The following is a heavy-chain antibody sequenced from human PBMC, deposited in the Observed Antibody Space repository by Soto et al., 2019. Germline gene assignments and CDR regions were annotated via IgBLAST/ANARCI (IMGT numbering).Heavy chain of an antibody. J-gene: IGHJ6*02. CDR1: GYSFTSYW. V-gene: IGHV5-10-1*01. CDR2: IDPSDSYT. Sequence: GESLKISCKGSGYSFTSYWISWVRQMPGKGLEWMGRIDPSDSYTHYSPSFQGHVTISADKSISTAYLQWSSLKASDTAMYYCARHLLMMDFWSGFNYYYGMDVWGQGTTVTVSS. CDR3: ARHLLMMDFWSGFNYYYGMDV. D-gene: IGHD3-3*01.